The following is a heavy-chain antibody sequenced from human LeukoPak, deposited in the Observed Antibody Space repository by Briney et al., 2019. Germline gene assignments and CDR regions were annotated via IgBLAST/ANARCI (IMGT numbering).Heavy chain of an antibody. Sequence: ASVKVSCKVSGYTLTELSMHWVRQAPGKGLEWMGGFDPEDGETIYAQKFQGRVTMTEDTSTDTAYMELSSLRSEDTAVYYCATEVSRYCSSTSCPWFDPWGQGTLVTVSS. CDR2: FDPEDGET. V-gene: IGHV1-24*01. D-gene: IGHD2-2*01. CDR3: ATEVSRYCSSTSCPWFDP. CDR1: GYTLTELS. J-gene: IGHJ5*02.